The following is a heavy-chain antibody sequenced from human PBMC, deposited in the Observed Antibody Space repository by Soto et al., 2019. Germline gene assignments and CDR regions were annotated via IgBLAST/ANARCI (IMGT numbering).Heavy chain of an antibody. J-gene: IGHJ6*02. Sequence: GVLRLSCAASGFTFSSYAMSWVRQAPGKGLEWVSAISGSGGSTYYADSVKGRFTISRDNSKNTLYLQMNSLRAEDTAVYYCAARYCSSTSCYNVWGQGTTVTVSS. CDR3: AARYCSSTSCYNV. CDR1: GFTFSSYA. V-gene: IGHV3-23*01. CDR2: ISGSGGST. D-gene: IGHD2-2*02.